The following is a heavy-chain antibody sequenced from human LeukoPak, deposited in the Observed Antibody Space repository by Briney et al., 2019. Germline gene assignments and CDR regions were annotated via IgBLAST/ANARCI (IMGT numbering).Heavy chain of an antibody. J-gene: IGHJ6*02. CDR1: GYTFTSYG. D-gene: IGHD2-2*01. V-gene: IGHV1-2*02. CDR3: ARALPPQLLIDTYYYYSMDV. Sequence: ASVKVSCKASGYTFTSYGISWVRQAPGQGLEWMGWVNPHSGGTNSAQKFQGRVTMTSDTSMYTAYMELSRLTSDDTAVFYCARALPPQLLIDTYYYYSMDVWGQGTTVTVSS. CDR2: VNPHSGGT.